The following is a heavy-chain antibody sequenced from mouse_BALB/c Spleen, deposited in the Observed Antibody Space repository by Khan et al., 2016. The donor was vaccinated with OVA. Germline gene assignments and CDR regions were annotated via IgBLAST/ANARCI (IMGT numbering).Heavy chain of an antibody. D-gene: IGHD2-14*01. CDR2: IWGGGGT. CDR1: GFSLSRYN. CDR3: ARADDRYGGYYAMDY. V-gene: IGHV2-6-4*01. Sequence: VELVESGPGLVAPSQSLSITCTVSGFSLSRYNIHWVRQPPGKGLEWLGMIWGGGGTDYNSTLKSRLSISKDNSESHVFLKMNSLQTDDTAMYYCARADDRYGGYYAMDYWGQGTSVTVSA. J-gene: IGHJ4*01.